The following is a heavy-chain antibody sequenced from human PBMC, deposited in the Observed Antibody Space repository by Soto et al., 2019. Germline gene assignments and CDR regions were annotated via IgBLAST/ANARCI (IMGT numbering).Heavy chain of an antibody. CDR1: GFTFSSYS. CDR3: ARGYHSSGYLFDY. V-gene: IGHV3-21*01. J-gene: IGHJ4*02. Sequence: EVQLVESGGGLVKPGGSLRLSCAASGFTFSSYSMNWVRQAPGKGLEWVSSISSSSSYIYYADSVKGRFTISRDNAKNSLYLQMNSLRAEDTAVYYCARGYHSSGYLFDYWGQGTLVTVSS. CDR2: ISSSSSYI. D-gene: IGHD3-22*01.